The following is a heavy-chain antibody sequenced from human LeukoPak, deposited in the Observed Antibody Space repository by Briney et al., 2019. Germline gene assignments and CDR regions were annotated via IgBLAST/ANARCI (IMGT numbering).Heavy chain of an antibody. J-gene: IGHJ3*02. V-gene: IGHV1-2*02. Sequence: VASVKVSCKASGYTFTAYYIHWVRQAPGQGLEWMGWINPDSGDTKYAQQFQGRVTMTRETSISSAYMELNRLRSDDTAVYYCAREGGHNLGRGITPYDAFDIWGQGTMVTVSS. CDR2: INPDSGDT. D-gene: IGHD1-14*01. CDR3: AREGGHNLGRGITPYDAFDI. CDR1: GYTFTAYY.